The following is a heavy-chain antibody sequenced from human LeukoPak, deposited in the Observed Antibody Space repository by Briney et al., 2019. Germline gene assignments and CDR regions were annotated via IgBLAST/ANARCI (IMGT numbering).Heavy chain of an antibody. CDR1: GYTFTSYG. V-gene: IGHV1-18*01. J-gene: IGHJ6*02. Sequence: ASVKVSCKASGYTFTSYGISWVRQAPGQGLEWMGWISAYNGNTNYAQKPQGRVTMTTATSTSTAYMELRSLRSDDTAVYYCARGDGYSSSWYEPLCYYYYGMDVWGQGTTVTVSS. D-gene: IGHD6-13*01. CDR3: ARGDGYSSSWYEPLCYYYYGMDV. CDR2: ISAYNGNT.